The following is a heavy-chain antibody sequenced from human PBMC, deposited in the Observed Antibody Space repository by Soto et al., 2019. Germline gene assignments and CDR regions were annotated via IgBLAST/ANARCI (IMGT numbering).Heavy chain of an antibody. D-gene: IGHD3-16*01. CDR1: GYTFTSYG. Sequence: ASVKVSCKASGYTFTSYGISWVRQAPGQGLEWMGWISAYNGKTNYAQKLQGSVTMTTDTSTSTAYMELRSLRSDDTAVYYCASDGGGWQRGGVDYWGQGTLVTVSS. CDR3: ASDGGGWQRGGVDY. CDR2: ISAYNGKT. J-gene: IGHJ4*02. V-gene: IGHV1-18*01.